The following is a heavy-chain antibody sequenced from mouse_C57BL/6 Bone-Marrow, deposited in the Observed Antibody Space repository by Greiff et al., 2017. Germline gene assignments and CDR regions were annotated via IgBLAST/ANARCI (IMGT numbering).Heavy chain of an antibody. V-gene: IGHV1-74*01. CDR1: GYTFTSYW. D-gene: IGHD1-1*01. CDR2: IHPSDSDT. CDR3: AISCGYYYGSSYWYFDV. J-gene: IGHJ1*03. Sequence: QVQLQQPGAELVKPGASVKVSCKASGYTFTSYWMHWVKQRPGQGLEWIGRIHPSDSDTNYNQKFKGKATLTVDKSSSTAYMQLSSLTSEDSAVYYCAISCGYYYGSSYWYFDVWGTGTTVTVSS.